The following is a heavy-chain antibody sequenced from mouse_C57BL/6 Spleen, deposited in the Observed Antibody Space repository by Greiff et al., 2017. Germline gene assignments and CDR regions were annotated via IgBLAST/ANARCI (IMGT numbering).Heavy chain of an antibody. CDR3: ARGMVTTDDGDY. CDR1: GYSFTGYY. CDR2: INPSTGGT. J-gene: IGHJ4*01. V-gene: IGHV1-42*01. D-gene: IGHD2-2*01. Sequence: EVQLQQSGPELVKPGASVKISCKASGYSFTGYYMNWVKQSPEKSLEWIGEINPSTGGTTYNQKFKAKDTLTVDNSSSTAYMQLKSLTSEDSAVYDCARGMVTTDDGDYWGQGTSVTVSS.